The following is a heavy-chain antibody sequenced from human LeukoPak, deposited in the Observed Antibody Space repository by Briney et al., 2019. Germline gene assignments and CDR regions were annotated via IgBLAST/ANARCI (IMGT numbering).Heavy chain of an antibody. D-gene: IGHD2/OR15-2a*01. Sequence: GGSLRLSCAASGFTFSNAWMSWVRQAPGRGLEWVGRIKSKTDGGTTDYAAPVKGRFTISRDDSKNTLYLQMNSLKTEDTAVYYCTTDLGTTWGAFDIWGQGTMVTVSS. J-gene: IGHJ3*02. CDR2: IKSKTDGGTT. V-gene: IGHV3-15*01. CDR1: GFTFSNAW. CDR3: TTDLGTTWGAFDI.